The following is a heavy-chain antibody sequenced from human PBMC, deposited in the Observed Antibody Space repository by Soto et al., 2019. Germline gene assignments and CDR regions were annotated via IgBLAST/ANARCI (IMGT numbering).Heavy chain of an antibody. CDR3: AHSPTPIMAAAGTDWFDP. CDR1: GFSLSTSGVG. V-gene: IGHV2-5*02. D-gene: IGHD6-13*01. CDR2: IYWDDDK. Sequence: VSGPTMVNPTQTLTLTCTFSGFSLSTSGVGVGWIRQPPGKALEWLALIYWDDDKRYSPSLKSRLTITKDTSKNQVVLTMTNMDPVDTATYYCAHSPTPIMAAAGTDWFDPWGQGTLVTVSS. J-gene: IGHJ5*02.